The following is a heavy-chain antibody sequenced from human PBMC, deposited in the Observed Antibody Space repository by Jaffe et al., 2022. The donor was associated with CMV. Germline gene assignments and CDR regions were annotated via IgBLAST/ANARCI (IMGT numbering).Heavy chain of an antibody. D-gene: IGHD3-16*01. J-gene: IGHJ3*02. CDR1: GFTFSSYA. CDR2: ISGSGGST. Sequence: EVQLLESGGGLVQPGGSLRLSCAASGFTFSSYAMSWVRQAPGKGLEWVSAISGSGGSTYYADSVKGRFTISRDNSKNTLYLQMNSLRAEDTAVYYCAKVRRPLRLGELPPPFPPAVVVPDAFDIWGQGTMVTVSS. CDR3: AKVRRPLRLGELPPPFPPAVVVPDAFDI. V-gene: IGHV3-23*01.